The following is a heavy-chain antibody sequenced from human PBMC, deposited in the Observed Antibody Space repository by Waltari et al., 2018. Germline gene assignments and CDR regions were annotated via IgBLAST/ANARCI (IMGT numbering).Heavy chain of an antibody. CDR2: IGHNSRKR. CDR1: GFIFEEYA. D-gene: IGHD5-12*01. J-gene: IGHJ4*02. V-gene: IGHV3-9*01. CDR3: AKDRGEEDGGYDLDH. Sequence: EVHLVESGGGLVQPGMSLRLSCAASGFIFEEYAMQWVRQAPGKGLEWVSGIGHNSRKRDYADSVTGRFTISRDNAKNSVYLQMNILKTEDTAFYYCAKDRGEEDGGYDLDHWGQGTLVIVSS.